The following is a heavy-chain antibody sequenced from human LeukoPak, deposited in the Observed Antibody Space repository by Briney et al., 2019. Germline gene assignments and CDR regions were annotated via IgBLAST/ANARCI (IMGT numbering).Heavy chain of an antibody. CDR1: GFTFSSYW. V-gene: IGHV3-74*01. D-gene: IGHD3-22*01. CDR3: ARGGTGYSDSAGYYYDVFDY. J-gene: IGHJ4*02. CDR2: INSDGSGA. Sequence: GGSLRLSCAASGFTFSSYWMHWVRQVPGKGLVWVSRINSDGSGANYADSVKGRFTISRDNAKNTLYLQMTSLRAEDTAVYFCARGGTGYSDSAGYYYDVFDYWGQGTLVTVSS.